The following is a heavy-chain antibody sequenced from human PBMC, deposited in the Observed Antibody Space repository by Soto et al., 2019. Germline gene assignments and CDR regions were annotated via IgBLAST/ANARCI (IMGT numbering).Heavy chain of an antibody. CDR3: ARQGFGALYGLVDV. D-gene: IGHD3-10*01. Sequence: QVPLQESGPGLVKPSETLSLSCTVSGGSISNYYWSWFRQTPGQGLEWIGYVHDSWASNYNPSLKNRVAISLYTSKSQFSLKLTSVTATDTAVYYCARQGFGALYGLVDVWGEGTTVTVSS. CDR2: VHDSWAS. J-gene: IGHJ6*04. V-gene: IGHV4-59*08. CDR1: GGSISNYY.